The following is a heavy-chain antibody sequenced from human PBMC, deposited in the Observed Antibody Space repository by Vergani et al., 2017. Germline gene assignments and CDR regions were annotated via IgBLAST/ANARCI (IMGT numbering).Heavy chain of an antibody. CDR1: GGSFSGYY. CDR3: ARGMYYYDSSGYTFDY. J-gene: IGHJ4*02. D-gene: IGHD3-22*01. Sequence: QVQLQQRGAGLLKPSETLSLTCAVYGGSFSGYYWSWIRQPPGKGLEWIGYIYYSGSTNYNPSLKSRVTISVDTSKNQFSLKLSSVTAADTAVYYCARGMYYYDSSGYTFDYWGQGTLVTVSS. V-gene: IGHV4-34*11. CDR2: IYYSGST.